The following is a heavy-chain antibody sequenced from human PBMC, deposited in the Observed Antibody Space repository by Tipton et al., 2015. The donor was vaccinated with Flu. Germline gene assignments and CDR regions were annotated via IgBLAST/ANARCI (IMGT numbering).Heavy chain of an antibody. CDR1: GGSISGYY. V-gene: IGHV4-34*01. J-gene: IGHJ3*02. CDR3: ARRQLADAFDI. Sequence: TLSLTCTVSGGSISGYYWSWIRQPAGKGLEWIGEINHSGSTNYNPSLKSRVTISVDTSKNQFSLKLSSVTAADTAVYYCARRQLADAFDIWGQGTMVTVSS. D-gene: IGHD6-6*01. CDR2: INHSGST.